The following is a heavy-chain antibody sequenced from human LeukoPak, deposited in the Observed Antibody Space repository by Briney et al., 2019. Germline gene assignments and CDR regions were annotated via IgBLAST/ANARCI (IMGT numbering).Heavy chain of an antibody. CDR2: IRYDGSNK. Sequence: GGSLRLSCAASGFTFSSYGMHWVRQAPGKGLEWVAFIRYDGSNKYYADSVKGRFTISRDNSKNTLYLQMNSLRAEDTAVYYCAKDREQPFLPLTYYYDSSGFDYWGQGTLVTVSS. J-gene: IGHJ4*02. V-gene: IGHV3-30*02. D-gene: IGHD3-22*01. CDR1: GFTFSSYG. CDR3: AKDREQPFLPLTYYYDSSGFDY.